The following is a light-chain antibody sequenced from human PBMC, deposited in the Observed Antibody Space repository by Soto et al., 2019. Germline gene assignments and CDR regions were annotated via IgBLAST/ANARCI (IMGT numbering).Light chain of an antibody. V-gene: IGLV2-14*01. CDR2: GVT. CDR1: GSDIGAYNY. CDR3: SSFTTSYCYV. J-gene: IGLJ1*01. Sequence: QSALTQPASVSGSPGQSITISCTGTGSDIGAYNYVSWYQQHPGKAPKLIIYGVTHRPSGVSTRFSASKSAYTASLTISGLQAEDEADYYCSSFTTSYCYVFGPGTKVTVL.